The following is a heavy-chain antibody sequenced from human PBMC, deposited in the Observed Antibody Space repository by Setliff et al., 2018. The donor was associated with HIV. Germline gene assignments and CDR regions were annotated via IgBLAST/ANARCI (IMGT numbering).Heavy chain of an antibody. Sequence: SETLSLTCTVSGDSISSYSWAWVRQPAGKGLEWIGRIYTSGSTNYNPSLKSRVTMSVDTSKNQLSLKLTSVTAADTAIYYCARAIVGTIDAFDIWGQGTMVTVSS. CDR3: ARAIVGTIDAFDI. CDR2: IYTSGST. V-gene: IGHV4-4*07. D-gene: IGHD1-26*01. CDR1: GDSISSYS. J-gene: IGHJ3*02.